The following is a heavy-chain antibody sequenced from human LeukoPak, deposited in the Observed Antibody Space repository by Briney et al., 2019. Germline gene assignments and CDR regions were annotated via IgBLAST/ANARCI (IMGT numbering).Heavy chain of an antibody. J-gene: IGHJ4*02. CDR3: ARRIGPADLDY. CDR2: ISAYNGNT. Sequence: ASVKVSCKASGYTFTSYAMNWVRQAPGQGLEWMGWISAYNGNTNYAQKLQGRVTMATDTSTSTAYMELRSLRSDDTAVYYCARRIGPADLDYWGQGTLVTVSS. CDR1: GYTFTSYA. D-gene: IGHD2/OR15-2a*01. V-gene: IGHV1-18*01.